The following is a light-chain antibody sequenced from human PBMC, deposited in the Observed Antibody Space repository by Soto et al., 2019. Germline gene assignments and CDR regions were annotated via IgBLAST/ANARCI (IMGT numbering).Light chain of an antibody. CDR2: GNN. CDR1: SSNNGARYD. Sequence: QSVRTQPPSVSGAPGQRVTMSCTGSSSNNGARYDVHWYQQLPGTAPKLLIYGNNNRPSGVPDRFSGSKSGTSASLAITGLQAEDEADYYCQSYDSSLSGSVFGGGTKVTVL. CDR3: QSYDSSLSGSV. J-gene: IGLJ2*01. V-gene: IGLV1-40*01.